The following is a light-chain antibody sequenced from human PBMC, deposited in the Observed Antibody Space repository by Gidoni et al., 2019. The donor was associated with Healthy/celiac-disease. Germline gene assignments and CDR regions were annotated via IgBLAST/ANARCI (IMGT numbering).Light chain of an antibody. J-gene: IGKJ1*01. V-gene: IGKV1-39*01. Sequence: DIQMTQSPSSLSASVGDRVTITCRTSQRIGDYLNWYQHKPGKAPQLLIYAAYNLQSGVSSRISGGGSGTEFTLTISSLQREDSATYFCQQSFSTVWTFGQXTKVEIK. CDR2: AAY. CDR3: QQSFSTVWT. CDR1: QRIGDY.